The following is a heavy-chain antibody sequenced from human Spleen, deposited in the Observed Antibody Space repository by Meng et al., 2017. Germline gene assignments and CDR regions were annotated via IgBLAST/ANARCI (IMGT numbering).Heavy chain of an antibody. Sequence: GESLKISCAASGFTFDDYAMHWVRQAPGKGLEWVSVISPNGGSTYYADSVKGRFTISRDNSKNTLYLQMSSLRAEDTAVYYCAKTMVRGVIVRGRGPFDYWGQGTLVTVSS. D-gene: IGHD3-10*01. CDR2: ISPNGGST. J-gene: IGHJ4*02. V-gene: IGHV3-23*01. CDR1: GFTFDDYA. CDR3: AKTMVRGVIVRGRGPFDY.